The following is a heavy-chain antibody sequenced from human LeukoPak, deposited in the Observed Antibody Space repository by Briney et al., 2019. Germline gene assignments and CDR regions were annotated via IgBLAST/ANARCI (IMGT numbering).Heavy chain of an antibody. CDR3: VTNIAGAFDI. CDR2: VSADGVST. Sequence: PGGSLRLSCSASGFTFSAYAMHWVRQAPGKGLEHVSIVSADGVSTYYAMSVKGRFTISRDNSKSTVDLQVGSLRGEDMAMYYCVTNIAGAFDIWGQGTMVTVSS. CDR1: GFTFSAYA. J-gene: IGHJ3*02. V-gene: IGHV3-64*01. D-gene: IGHD1-1*01.